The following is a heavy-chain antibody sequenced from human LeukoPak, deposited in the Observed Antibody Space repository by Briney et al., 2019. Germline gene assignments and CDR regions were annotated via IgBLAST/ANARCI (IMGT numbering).Heavy chain of an antibody. CDR3: ARTEYHYYYMDV. CDR1: GYTFTPYY. J-gene: IGHJ6*03. V-gene: IGHV1-46*01. Sequence: GASVKVSCKASGYTFTPYYIHWVRQAPGQGLEWMGIINPTDGSPHYAQNFQDRLTITRDLSTRTVYMDLSSLRFEDTAVYFCARTEYHYYYMDVWGKGTTVTVSS. CDR2: INPTDGSP.